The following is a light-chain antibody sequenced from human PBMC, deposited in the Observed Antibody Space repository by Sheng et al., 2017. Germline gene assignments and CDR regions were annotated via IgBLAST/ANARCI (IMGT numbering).Light chain of an antibody. CDR2: NDR. V-gene: IGLV3-21*02. Sequence: SYVLTQSPSVSVAPGQTARITCGGDNVGSKSLHWYQQRPGQAPVLVVHNDRDRPSGIPERFSGSNSGNTATLTISGVEAGDEADYYCQVWDSSTNHVVFGGGTKLTVL. CDR3: QVWDSSTNHVV. CDR1: NVGSKS. J-gene: IGLJ2*01.